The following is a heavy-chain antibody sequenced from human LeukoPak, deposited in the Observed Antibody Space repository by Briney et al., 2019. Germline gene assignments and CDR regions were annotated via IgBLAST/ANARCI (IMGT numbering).Heavy chain of an antibody. CDR2: TGGSDDNT. V-gene: IGHV3-23*01. J-gene: IGHJ4*02. D-gene: IGHD6-19*01. CDR1: GFCFNGYA. Sequence: PGGSLRLSCEGSGFCFNGYAMSWVRQAPGKGLEWLAVTGGSDDNTHYADSVKGRFSISRDTSENRLFLQMNSLRPADSALYYCTKDLMTGFSSGWYLAHWGQGTLVTVSS. CDR3: TKDLMTGFSSGWYLAH.